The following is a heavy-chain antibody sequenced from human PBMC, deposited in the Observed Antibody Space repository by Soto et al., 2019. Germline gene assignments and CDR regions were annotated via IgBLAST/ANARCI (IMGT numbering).Heavy chain of an antibody. J-gene: IGHJ4*02. CDR1: GGSISSNY. D-gene: IGHD6-13*01. CDR3: AGYRREAVAGYTLDN. V-gene: IGHV4-59*01. CDR2: VYNSGST. Sequence: LSLTCTVSGGSISSNYWTWIRQPPGKGLEWIGYVYNSGSTNYNPSLKSRVTISEDTSKSQFSLKVNSMTAADTAVYYCAGYRREAVAGYTLDNWGQGILVTVSS.